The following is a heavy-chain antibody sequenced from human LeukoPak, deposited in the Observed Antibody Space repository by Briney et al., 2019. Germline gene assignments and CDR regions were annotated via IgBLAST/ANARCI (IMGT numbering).Heavy chain of an antibody. CDR1: GFTFSSYG. J-gene: IGHJ5*02. Sequence: GGSLRLSCAASGFTFSSYGMHWVRQAPGKGLEWVAVIWYGGSNKYYADSVKGRFTISRDNSKNTLYLQMNSLRAEDTAVYYCAREGPYDILTGYYWFDPWGQGTLVTVSS. CDR3: AREGPYDILTGYYWFDP. D-gene: IGHD3-9*01. CDR2: IWYGGSNK. V-gene: IGHV3-33*01.